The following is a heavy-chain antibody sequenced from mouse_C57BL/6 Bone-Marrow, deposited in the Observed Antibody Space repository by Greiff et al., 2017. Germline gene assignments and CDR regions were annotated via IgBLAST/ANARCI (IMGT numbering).Heavy chain of an antibody. Sequence: VQLKQSGPELVKPGASVKISCKASGYSFTGYYMNWVKQSPEKSLEWIGEINPSTGGTTYNQKFKAKATLTVDKSSSTAYMQLKSLTSEDSAVYYCARWGTTADYWGQGTTLTVSS. V-gene: IGHV1-42*01. CDR3: ARWGTTADY. CDR1: GYSFTGYY. J-gene: IGHJ2*01. CDR2: INPSTGGT. D-gene: IGHD1-2*01.